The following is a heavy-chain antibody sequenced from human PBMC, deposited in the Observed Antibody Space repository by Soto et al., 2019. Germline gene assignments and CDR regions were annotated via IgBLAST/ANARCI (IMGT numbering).Heavy chain of an antibody. J-gene: IGHJ6*02. D-gene: IGHD3-9*01. CDR3: ARRYFAWYHGVDV. CDR1: FGWISFGGYS. Sequence: PSLTLPLPWSVCFGWISFGGYSWSWMRQPPGKGLEWIGYIYHSGITYYNPSLKSRVTISVDMCKNQFSLKLSSVTAADTAMYSCARRYFAWYHGVDVWGQG. CDR2: IYHSGIT. V-gene: IGHV4-30-2*01.